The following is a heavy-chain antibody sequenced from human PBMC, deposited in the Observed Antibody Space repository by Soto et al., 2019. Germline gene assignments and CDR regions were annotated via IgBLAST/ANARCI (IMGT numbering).Heavy chain of an antibody. CDR2: IIPRSATS. J-gene: IGHJ6*02. Sequence: QVQLVQSGAEVKKPGSSVKVSCKASGDTFSTYTITWMRQAPGQGLEWMGGIIPRSATSNYAQKFQGRVTTTAEEFTSTVYMELSSLRSAHTAVYYCARAGLAVVPTTVISDYYNDAMDVWGQGTTVTVSS. D-gene: IGHD2-2*01. CDR1: GDTFSTYT. CDR3: ARAGLAVVPTTVISDYYNDAMDV. V-gene: IGHV1-69*12.